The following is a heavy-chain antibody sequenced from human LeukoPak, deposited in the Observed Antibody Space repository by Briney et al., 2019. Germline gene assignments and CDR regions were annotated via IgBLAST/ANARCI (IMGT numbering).Heavy chain of an antibody. CDR1: GGSTSSYF. CDR3: ARDGYGVFDAFDV. Sequence: SETLSLTCTASGGSTSSYFWTWIRQPPGKGLEWLGYVYNTGSTNYNPSLQSRVTMTLDASKNQFYLKLTSVTAADTAVYFCARDGYGVFDAFDVWGQGTVVTVSS. CDR2: VYNTGST. V-gene: IGHV4-59*08. J-gene: IGHJ3*01. D-gene: IGHD5-18*01.